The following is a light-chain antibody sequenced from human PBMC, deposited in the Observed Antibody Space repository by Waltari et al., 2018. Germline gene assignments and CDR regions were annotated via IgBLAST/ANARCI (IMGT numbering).Light chain of an antibody. CDR3: SSYITSSTL. Sequence: QSALTQPASVSGSHGKSITISCTGTSSDVGYNDVSWYQQFPGKAPQLVIYDVSHRPAGVSNRFSGSKSGNTASLTISGLQAEDEADYLCSSYITSSTLFGGGTKLTVL. J-gene: IGLJ2*01. CDR1: SSDVGYND. V-gene: IGLV2-14*01. CDR2: DVS.